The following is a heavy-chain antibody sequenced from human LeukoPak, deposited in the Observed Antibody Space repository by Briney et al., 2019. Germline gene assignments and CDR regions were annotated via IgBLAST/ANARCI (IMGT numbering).Heavy chain of an antibody. CDR1: GYTFTGYY. Sequence: ASVKVSCKASGYTFTGYYMHWVRQAPGQGLEWMGWINPNSGGTNYAQKFQGRVTMTRDTSISTAYMELSRLRSDDTAVYYCALATSYYYYMDVWGKGTTVTVFS. CDR3: ALATSYYYYMDV. CDR2: INPNSGGT. J-gene: IGHJ6*03. V-gene: IGHV1-2*02.